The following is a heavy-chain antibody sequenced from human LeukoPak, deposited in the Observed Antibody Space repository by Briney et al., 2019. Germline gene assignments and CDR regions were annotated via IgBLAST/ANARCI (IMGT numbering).Heavy chain of an antibody. CDR2: ISGSGGST. D-gene: IGHD3-22*01. Sequence: GGSLRLSCAASGFTFSSYNMKWVRQAPGKGLEWVSAISGSGGSTYYADSVKGRFTISRDNSKNTLYLQMNSLRAEDTAVYYCAKDRGATMIVVVIDAFDIWGQGTMVTVSS. CDR1: GFTFSSYN. CDR3: AKDRGATMIVVVIDAFDI. V-gene: IGHV3-23*01. J-gene: IGHJ3*02.